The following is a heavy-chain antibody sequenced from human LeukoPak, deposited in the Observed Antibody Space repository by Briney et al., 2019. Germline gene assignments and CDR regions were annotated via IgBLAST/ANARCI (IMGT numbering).Heavy chain of an antibody. CDR1: GGTFSSYA. D-gene: IGHD1/OR15-1a*01. CDR2: IIPIFGTA. V-gene: IGHV1-69*13. Sequence: SVKVSCKASGGTFSSYAISWVRQAPGQGLEWMGGIIPIFGTATYAQKFQGRVTITADESTSTAYMELSSLRSEDTAVYYCARRRTGTLHDAFDIWGQGTMVTVSS. J-gene: IGHJ3*02. CDR3: ARRRTGTLHDAFDI.